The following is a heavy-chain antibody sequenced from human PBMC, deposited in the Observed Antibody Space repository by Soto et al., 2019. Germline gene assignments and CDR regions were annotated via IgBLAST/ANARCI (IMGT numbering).Heavy chain of an antibody. D-gene: IGHD3-9*01. V-gene: IGHV4-39*01. CDR3: ATAGGFDWLVFGWFDP. J-gene: IGHJ5*02. CDR2: IYYSGST. Sequence: SETLSLTCTVSGGSISSSSYYWGWIRQPPGKGLEWIGSIYYSGSTYYNPSLKSRVTISVDTSKNQFSLKLSSVTAADTAVYYCATAGGFDWLVFGWFDPWGRRTLVDVCS. CDR1: GGSISSSSYY.